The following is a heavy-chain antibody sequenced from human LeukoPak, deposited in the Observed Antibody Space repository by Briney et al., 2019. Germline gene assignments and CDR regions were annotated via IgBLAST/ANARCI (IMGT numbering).Heavy chain of an antibody. D-gene: IGHD3-10*01. CDR3: ARDHSGLLWFGELSFPDAFDI. CDR1: GFTFSSYE. J-gene: IGHJ3*02. V-gene: IGHV3-48*03. CDR2: INSSGSTI. Sequence: PGGSLRLSCAAPGFTFSSYEMNWVHQAPGKGLERVSYINSSGSTIYYADSVKGRFTISRDNAKNSLYLQMNSLRAEDTAVYYCARDHSGLLWFGELSFPDAFDIWGQGTMVTVSS.